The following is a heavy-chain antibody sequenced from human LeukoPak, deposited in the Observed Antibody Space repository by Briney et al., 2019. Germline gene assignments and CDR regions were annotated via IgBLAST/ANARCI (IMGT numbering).Heavy chain of an antibody. CDR3: ALGYCSSTSCPTQY. Sequence: GGSLRLSCAASGFTFSDYYMSWIRQAPGKGLEWVSYISSSGSTIYYADSVKGRFTISRDNAKNSLYLQMNSLRAEDTAVYYCALGYCSSTSCPTQYWGQGTLVTVSS. D-gene: IGHD2-2*01. CDR1: GFTFSDYY. CDR2: ISSSGSTI. V-gene: IGHV3-11*01. J-gene: IGHJ4*02.